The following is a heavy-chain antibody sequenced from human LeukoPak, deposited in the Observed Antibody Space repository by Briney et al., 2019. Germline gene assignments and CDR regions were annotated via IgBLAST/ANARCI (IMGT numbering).Heavy chain of an antibody. V-gene: IGHV3-23*01. CDR3: AKGGYDYVWGSYRSIIDAFDI. J-gene: IGHJ3*02. D-gene: IGHD3-16*02. Sequence: GGSLRLSCAASGFTFSSYAMSWVRQAPGKGLEWVSAISGSGGSTYYADSVKGRFTISRDNSKNTLYLQMNSLRAEDTAVYYCAKGGYDYVWGSYRSIIDAFDIRGQGTVVTVSS. CDR1: GFTFSSYA. CDR2: ISGSGGST.